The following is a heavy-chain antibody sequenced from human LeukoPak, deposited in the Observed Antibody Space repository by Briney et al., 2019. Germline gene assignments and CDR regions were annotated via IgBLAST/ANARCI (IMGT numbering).Heavy chain of an antibody. D-gene: IGHD6-13*01. J-gene: IGHJ1*01. CDR2: INPSGGST. CDR3: ARGRAADLGAEFFQH. Sequence: ASVKVSCKASGYTFTSYYMHWVRQAPGQGLEWMGIINPSGGSTSYAQKFKGRFTMTRDTSTSSVYMELSSLRSEDTAVYYCARGRAADLGAEFFQHWGQGTLVTVSS. CDR1: GYTFTSYY. V-gene: IGHV1-46*01.